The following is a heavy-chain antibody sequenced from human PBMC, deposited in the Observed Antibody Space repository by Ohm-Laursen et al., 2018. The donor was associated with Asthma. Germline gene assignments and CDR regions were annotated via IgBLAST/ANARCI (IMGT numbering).Heavy chain of an antibody. CDR1: GYTFSRYS. V-gene: IGHV3-21*01. CDR3: ATLSWYASQF. J-gene: IGHJ4*02. Sequence: SLRLSCSASGYTFSRYSIHWIRQAPGKGLEWVASISTASTFIYYADSVRGRFTTSRDNARNLVFLQMDSLRGEDTAIYYCATLSWYASQFWGQGTLVTVSS. CDR2: ISTASTFI. D-gene: IGHD2-2*01.